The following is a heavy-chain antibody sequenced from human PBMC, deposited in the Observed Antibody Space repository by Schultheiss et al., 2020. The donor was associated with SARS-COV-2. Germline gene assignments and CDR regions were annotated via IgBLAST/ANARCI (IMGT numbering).Heavy chain of an antibody. CDR2: IKSKTDGGTT. Sequence: GGSLRLSCAASGFTFSSYWMNWVRQAPGKGLEWVGHIKSKTDGGTTDYAAPVKGRFTISRDDSQNTLYLEMNNLKTEDTAFYFGTTRSPPYGDYPFDYWGQGSLVTVSS. J-gene: IGHJ4*02. CDR3: TTRSPPYGDYPFDY. D-gene: IGHD4-17*01. V-gene: IGHV3-15*01. CDR1: GFTFSSYW.